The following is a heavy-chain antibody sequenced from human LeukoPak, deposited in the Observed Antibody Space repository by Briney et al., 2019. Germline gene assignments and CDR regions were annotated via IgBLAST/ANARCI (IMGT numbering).Heavy chain of an antibody. D-gene: IGHD3-22*01. CDR1: GYTFTSYA. CDR3: ARGYYDSSGFGY. V-gene: IGHV1-3*01. CDR2: INAGNGNT. J-gene: IGHJ4*02. Sequence: VASVKVSCKASGYTFTSYAMHWVRQAPGQRLEWMGWINAGNGNTKYSQKFQGRVTITRDTSASTAYMELSSLRSEDTAVYCCARGYYDSSGFGYWGQGTLVTVSS.